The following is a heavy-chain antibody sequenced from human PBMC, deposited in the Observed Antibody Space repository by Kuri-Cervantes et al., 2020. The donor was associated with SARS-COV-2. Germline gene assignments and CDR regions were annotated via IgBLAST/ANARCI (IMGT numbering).Heavy chain of an antibody. CDR1: GFTFSSYS. CDR2: ISGSGGST. CDR3: ARDRRADDYGDYYYYGMDV. Sequence: GGSLRLSCAASGFTFSSYSMNWVRQAPGKGLEWVSAISGSGGSTYYADSVKGRFTISRDNSKNTLYLQMNSLRAEDTAVYYCARDRRADDYGDYYYYGMDVWGQGTTVTVSS. J-gene: IGHJ6*02. D-gene: IGHD4-17*01. V-gene: IGHV3-23*01.